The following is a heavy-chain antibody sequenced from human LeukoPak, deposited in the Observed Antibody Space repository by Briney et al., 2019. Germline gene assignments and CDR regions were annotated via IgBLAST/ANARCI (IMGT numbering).Heavy chain of an antibody. V-gene: IGHV1-2*02. Sequence: GASVKVSCKASGYTFTGYYMHWVRQAPGQGLEWMGWINPNSGGTNYAQKFQGRVTMTRDTSISTAYMELSRLRSDDTAVYYCARVVGATPDDAFDIWGQGTMVTVSS. J-gene: IGHJ3*02. CDR1: GYTFTGYY. CDR3: ARVVGATPDDAFDI. CDR2: INPNSGGT. D-gene: IGHD1-26*01.